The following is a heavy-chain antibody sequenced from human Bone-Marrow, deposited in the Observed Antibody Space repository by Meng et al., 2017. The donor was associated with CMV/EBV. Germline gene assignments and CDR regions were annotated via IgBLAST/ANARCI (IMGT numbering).Heavy chain of an antibody. D-gene: IGHD2-2*01. CDR1: GFTFSTYS. CDR2: ISSSSNYI. J-gene: IGHJ4*02. Sequence: GESLKISCAASGFTFSTYSMNWVRQAPGKGLEWVSSISSSSNYIYSADSVKGRFTISRDNAKNSLYLQMNSLRAEDTAVYYCASSPPTSWLLTSYYFDYWGQGTLVTVSS. V-gene: IGHV3-21*04. CDR3: ASSPPTSWLLTSYYFDY.